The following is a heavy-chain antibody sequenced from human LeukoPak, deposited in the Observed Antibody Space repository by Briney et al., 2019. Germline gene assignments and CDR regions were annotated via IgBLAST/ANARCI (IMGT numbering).Heavy chain of an antibody. CDR2: ISWNSGSI. D-gene: IGHD2-21*01. CDR1: GFTFDDYA. J-gene: IGHJ6*02. CDR3: AKIPGVRYYYYGMDV. Sequence: GRSLRLSCAASGFTFDDYAMHWVRHAPGKGLEWVSGISWNSGSIGYADSVKGRFTISRDNAKNSLYLQMNSLRAEDTAVYYCAKIPGVRYYYYGMDVWGQGTTVTVSS. V-gene: IGHV3-9*01.